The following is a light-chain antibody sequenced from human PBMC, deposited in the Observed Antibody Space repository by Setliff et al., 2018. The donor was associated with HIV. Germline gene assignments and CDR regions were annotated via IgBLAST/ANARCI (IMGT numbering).Light chain of an antibody. CDR1: SNDVGGHNY. Sequence: QSVLTQPTSVSGSPGQSVTISCTGTSNDVGGHNYVSWYQQYPGKAPTLLIFGVTNRPAGVSFRFGGSKSGNTASLTISGLQAEDEADYYCSSYTSSFTYVFGSGTKGTVL. CDR3: SSYTSSFTYV. V-gene: IGLV2-14*03. CDR2: GVT. J-gene: IGLJ1*01.